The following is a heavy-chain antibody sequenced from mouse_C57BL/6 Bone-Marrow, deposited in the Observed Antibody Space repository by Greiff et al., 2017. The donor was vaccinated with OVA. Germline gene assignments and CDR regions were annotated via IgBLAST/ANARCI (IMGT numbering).Heavy chain of an antibody. V-gene: IGHV3-6*01. CDR1: GYSITSGYY. J-gene: IGHJ3*01. CDR3: ARGLRFAN. CDR2: ISYDGSN. D-gene: IGHD1-3*01. Sequence: VQLKESGPGLVKPSQSLSLTCSVTGYSITSGYYWNWIRQVPGNQLEWIGYISYDGSNNYNPSLKNRISITRDTSKNQLFLKLNSVTTEDTATYYCARGLRFANWGQGTLVTVSA.